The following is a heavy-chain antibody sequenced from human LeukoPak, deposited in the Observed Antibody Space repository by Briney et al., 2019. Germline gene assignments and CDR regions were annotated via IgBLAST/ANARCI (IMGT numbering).Heavy chain of an antibody. CDR3: AKDLTGYSYGIDY. D-gene: IGHD5-18*01. Sequence: PGGSLRLSCAASGFTFDDYAMHWVRQAPGKGLEWVSGISWNSGSIGYADSVKGRFTISRDSAKNSLYLQMNSLRAEDTALYYCAKDLTGYSYGIDYWGQGTLVTVSS. CDR2: ISWNSGSI. J-gene: IGHJ4*02. CDR1: GFTFDDYA. V-gene: IGHV3-9*01.